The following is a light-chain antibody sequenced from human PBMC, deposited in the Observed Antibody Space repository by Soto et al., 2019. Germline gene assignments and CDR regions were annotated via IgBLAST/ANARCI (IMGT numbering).Light chain of an antibody. CDR1: SSDVGSYNL. Sequence: QSVLTQPASVSGSPGQSITISCTGTSSDVGSYNLVSWYQQHPGKAPKLMIYEGSKRPSGVSYRFSGSKSGNTASLTISGLQAEDEADYYCCSYAGSGTYVVFGGGTKLTVL. J-gene: IGLJ2*01. CDR2: EGS. CDR3: CSYAGSGTYVV. V-gene: IGLV2-23*01.